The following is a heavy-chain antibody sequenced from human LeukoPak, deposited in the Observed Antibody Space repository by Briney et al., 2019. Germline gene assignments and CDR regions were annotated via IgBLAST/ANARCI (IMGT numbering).Heavy chain of an antibody. Sequence: NPSETLSLTCTVSGGSISSGDYYWSWIRQPPGKGLEWLGYIYYSGSTYCNPSLKSRVTISVDTSKNQFSLKLSSVTAADTAVYYCARQYDSSGYDNDYWGQGTLVTVSS. V-gene: IGHV4-30-4*01. CDR3: ARQYDSSGYDNDY. CDR2: IYYSGST. CDR1: GGSISSGDYY. D-gene: IGHD3-22*01. J-gene: IGHJ4*02.